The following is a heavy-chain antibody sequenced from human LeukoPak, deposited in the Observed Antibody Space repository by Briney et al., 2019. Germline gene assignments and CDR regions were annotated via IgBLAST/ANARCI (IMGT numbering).Heavy chain of an antibody. CDR2: ISGSGGST. V-gene: IGHV3-23*01. CDR1: GFTFNSYA. Sequence: GGSLRLSCAASGFTFNSYAMSWVRQAPGKGLEWVSAISGSGGSTYYADSVKGRFTISRDNSKNTLYLQMNSLRAEDTAVYYCAKAKPYSSSWYWDYWGQGTLVTVSS. CDR3: AKAKPYSSSWYWDY. J-gene: IGHJ4*02. D-gene: IGHD6-13*01.